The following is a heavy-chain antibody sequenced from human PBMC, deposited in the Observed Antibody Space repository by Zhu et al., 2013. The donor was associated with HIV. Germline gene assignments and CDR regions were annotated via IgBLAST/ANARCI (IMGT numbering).Heavy chain of an antibody. D-gene: IGHD6-19*01. CDR2: TSYDGSIN. J-gene: IGHJ3*02. Sequence: VQLVESGGGVVQPGRSLRLSCAASGFTFNTYTVHWVRQAPGKGLEWVAVTSYDGSINYYADSVKGRFTISRDNSKDTLYLQMNSLRAEDTAVYYCARHREIYISDWYKDAFDIWGQGTMVTVSS. CDR1: GFTFNTYT. V-gene: IGHV3-30-3*01. CDR3: ARHREIYISDWYKDAFDI.